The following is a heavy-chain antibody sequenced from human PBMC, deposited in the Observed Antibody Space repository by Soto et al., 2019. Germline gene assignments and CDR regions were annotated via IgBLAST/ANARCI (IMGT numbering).Heavy chain of an antibody. CDR3: TTGILLWPYYYYYMDV. V-gene: IGHV3-15*01. CDR1: GFHFSNAW. D-gene: IGHD5-18*01. J-gene: IGHJ6*03. CDR2: IKSKTDGGTT. Sequence: GGSLRLSCASSGFHFSNAWMSWVRQAPGKGLEWVGRIKSKTDGGTTDYAAPVKGRFTISRDDSKNTLYLQMNSLKTEDTAVYYCTTGILLWPYYYYYMDVWGKGTTVTVSS.